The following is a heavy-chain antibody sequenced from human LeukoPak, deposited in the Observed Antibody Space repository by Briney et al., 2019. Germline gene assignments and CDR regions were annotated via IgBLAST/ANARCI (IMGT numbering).Heavy chain of an antibody. D-gene: IGHD1-26*01. CDR1: GYTFTRYG. V-gene: IGHV1-18*01. CDR2: ISAYNGNT. J-gene: IGHJ5*02. CDR3: ARDLRRLVGATTKNWFDP. Sequence: GASVKVSCKASGYTFTRYGISWVRQAPGQGLEWMGWISAYNGNTNYAQKLQGRVTMTTDTSTSTAYMELRSLRSDDTAVYYCARDLRRLVGATTKNWFDPWSQGTLVTVSS.